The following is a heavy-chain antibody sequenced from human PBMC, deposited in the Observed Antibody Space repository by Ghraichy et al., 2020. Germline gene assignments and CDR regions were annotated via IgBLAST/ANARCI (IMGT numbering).Heavy chain of an antibody. CDR3: AKARGYCSGGTCPSYNWFDP. Sequence: GGSLRLSCAASGFTFSNYVMSWVRQAPGKGLEWVSTIGASGGSTYYADSVKGRFTISRDNSKNTLYLQMDSLRAEDAAVYYCAKARGYCSGGTCPSYNWFDPWGQGTRVTVSS. CDR1: GFTFSNYV. V-gene: IGHV3-23*01. J-gene: IGHJ5*02. D-gene: IGHD2-15*01. CDR2: IGASGGST.